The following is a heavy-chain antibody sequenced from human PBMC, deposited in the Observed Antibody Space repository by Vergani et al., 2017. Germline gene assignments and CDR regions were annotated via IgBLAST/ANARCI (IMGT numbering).Heavy chain of an antibody. CDR3: ARAPGYCSSTSCYGGNYYYYGMDV. Sequence: QVQLQESGTGLVKPSQTLSLTCTVSGGSISSGGYYWSWIRQHPGKGLEWIGYIYYSGSTYYNPSLKSRVTISVDTSKNQFSLKLSSVTAADTAVYYCARAPGYCSSTSCYGGNYYYYGMDVWGQGTTVTVSS. D-gene: IGHD2-2*01. J-gene: IGHJ6*02. V-gene: IGHV4-31*03. CDR2: IYYSGST. CDR1: GGSISSGGYY.